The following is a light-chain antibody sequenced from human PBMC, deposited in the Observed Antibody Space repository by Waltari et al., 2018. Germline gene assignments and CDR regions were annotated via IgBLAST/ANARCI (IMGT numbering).Light chain of an antibody. CDR3: QQSYSSPLT. CDR2: ATS. CDR1: HDIFSY. Sequence: QMTQSPSSLSASVGDRVTITCRASHDIFSYLNWFQQKSGKAPRLLIDATSNLQSGVPSRFSGDGSGTEFTLTIDGLQPDDFATYFCQQSYSSPLTFGGGTTVDIK. J-gene: IGKJ4*01. V-gene: IGKV1-39*01.